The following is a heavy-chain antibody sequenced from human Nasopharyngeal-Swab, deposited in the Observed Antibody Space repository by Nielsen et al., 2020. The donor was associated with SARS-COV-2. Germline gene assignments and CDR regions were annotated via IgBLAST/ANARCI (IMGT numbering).Heavy chain of an antibody. CDR2: IDPSDSYT. D-gene: IGHD3-22*01. Sequence: VRQMPGKGLEWMGRIDPSDSYTNYSPSFQGHITISADKFISTAYLQWSSLKASDTAMYYCATTYYYDSSGYPLPYYWGQGTLVTVSS. V-gene: IGHV5-10-1*01. J-gene: IGHJ4*02. CDR3: ATTYYYDSSGYPLPYY.